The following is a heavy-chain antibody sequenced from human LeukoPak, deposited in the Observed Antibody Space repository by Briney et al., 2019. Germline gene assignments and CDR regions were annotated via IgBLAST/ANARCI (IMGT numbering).Heavy chain of an antibody. Sequence: SETLSLTCAVYGGSFSGYYWSWIRQPPGKGLEWIGEINHSGSTNYNPSLKSRVTISVDTSKNQFSLKLSSVTAADTAVYYCARDKPGYCSGGSCYRKDKYYYYSYMDVWGKGTTVTVSS. CDR2: INHSGST. J-gene: IGHJ6*03. D-gene: IGHD2-15*01. CDR3: ARDKPGYCSGGSCYRKDKYYYYSYMDV. CDR1: GGSFSGYY. V-gene: IGHV4-34*01.